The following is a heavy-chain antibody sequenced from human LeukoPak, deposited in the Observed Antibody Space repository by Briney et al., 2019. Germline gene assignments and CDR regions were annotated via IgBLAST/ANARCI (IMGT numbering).Heavy chain of an antibody. CDR2: IYYSGST. Sequence: SETLSLTCTVSGGSISSGDYYWRWIRQPPGKGLEWIGYIYYSGSTYYNPSLKSRVTISVDTSKNQFSLKLSSVTAADTAVYYCARDSRTAMVLGYYFDYWGQGTLVTVSS. CDR3: ARDSRTAMVLGYYFDY. V-gene: IGHV4-30-4*01. CDR1: GGSISSGDYY. D-gene: IGHD5-18*01. J-gene: IGHJ4*02.